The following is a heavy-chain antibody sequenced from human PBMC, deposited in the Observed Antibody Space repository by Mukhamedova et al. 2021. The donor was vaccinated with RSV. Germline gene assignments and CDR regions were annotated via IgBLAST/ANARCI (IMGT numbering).Heavy chain of an antibody. J-gene: IGHJ4*02. V-gene: IGHV3-30*01. CDR3: VRDPGAARSSRTFDF. Sequence: VKGRFTISRDNSKNTLYLQMNSLRAEDTAVFYCVRDPGAARSSRTFDFWGQGTLVTVSS. D-gene: IGHD6-13*01.